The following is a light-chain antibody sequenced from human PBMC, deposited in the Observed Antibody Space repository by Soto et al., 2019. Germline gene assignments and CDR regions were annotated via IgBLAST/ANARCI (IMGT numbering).Light chain of an antibody. J-gene: IGKJ1*01. CDR2: GAS. V-gene: IGKV3-20*01. CDR3: QQYGSSQWT. Sequence: EIVLTQSPGTLSLSPGARATLSCRASQSVSSSYLAWYQQKPGQAPRLLIYGASSRATGIPDRFSGSGSGTDFTLTISRLEPEDFAVYYCQQYGSSQWTFGQGTKVDIK. CDR1: QSVSSSY.